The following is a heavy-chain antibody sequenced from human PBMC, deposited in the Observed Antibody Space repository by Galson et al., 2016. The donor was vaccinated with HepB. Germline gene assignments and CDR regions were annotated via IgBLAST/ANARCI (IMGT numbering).Heavy chain of an antibody. V-gene: IGHV3-30*03. CDR1: GFTFSGYG. Sequence: SLRLSCAASGFTFSGYGMHWVRQAPGKGLEWVAVISHDGSNTYYAASVKGRFTISRDNSKTLQYLQMNSLRAEDTAVYYCATSSIVPTILSYYGMDVWGQGTTVTVSS. CDR3: ATSSIVPTILSYYGMDV. J-gene: IGHJ6*02. D-gene: IGHD5-12*01. CDR2: ISHDGSNT.